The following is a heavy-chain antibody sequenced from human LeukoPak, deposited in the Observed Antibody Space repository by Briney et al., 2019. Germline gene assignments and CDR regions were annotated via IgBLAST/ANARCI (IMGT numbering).Heavy chain of an antibody. CDR1: GGSFSGYY. CDR3: ARGRMGGNRSHYLSSGSARPYYYYYYMDV. Sequence: SETLSLTCAVYGGSFSGYYWSWIRQPPGKGLEWIGEINHSGSTNYNPSLKSRVTISVDTSKNQFSLKLSSVTAADTAVYYCARGRMGGNRSHYLSSGSARPYYYYYYMDVWGKGTTVTVSS. J-gene: IGHJ6*03. D-gene: IGHD3-16*02. CDR2: INHSGST. V-gene: IGHV4-34*01.